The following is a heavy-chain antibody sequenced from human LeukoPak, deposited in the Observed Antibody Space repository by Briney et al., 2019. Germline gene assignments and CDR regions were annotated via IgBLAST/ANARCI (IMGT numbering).Heavy chain of an antibody. J-gene: IGHJ4*02. D-gene: IGHD1-26*01. CDR3: TTDGAGVEGATYDN. CDR1: GFTSINAW. V-gene: IGHV3-15*01. Sequence: GGSLRLSCAASGFTSINAWMAWVRQAPGKGLEWVGRIKAKAHGGTIEYAAPVKGRFTISRDDSKNTLYLQMNSLKTEDTAVYYCTTDGAGVEGATYDNWGQGTLVSVSS. CDR2: IKAKAHGGTI.